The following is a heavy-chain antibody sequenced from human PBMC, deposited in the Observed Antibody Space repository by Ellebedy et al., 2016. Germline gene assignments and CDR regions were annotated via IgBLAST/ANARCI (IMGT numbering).Heavy chain of an antibody. CDR2: IWYDGNNK. D-gene: IGHD4-17*01. Sequence: GGSLRLXXAASGFSFSDYGMHWVRQAPGKGLEWVAVIWYDGNNKNYADSVKGRFTISRDNSKNTVYLQMNSLRGEDTAVYFCARDATGDYGEPTGDYWGQGTLVAVSS. CDR1: GFSFSDYG. V-gene: IGHV3-33*01. CDR3: ARDATGDYGEPTGDY. J-gene: IGHJ4*02.